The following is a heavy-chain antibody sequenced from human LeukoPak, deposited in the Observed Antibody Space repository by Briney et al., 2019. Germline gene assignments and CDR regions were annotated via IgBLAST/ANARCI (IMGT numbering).Heavy chain of an antibody. J-gene: IGHJ3*02. D-gene: IGHD4-17*01. CDR2: ISSSSSYI. CDR1: GFTFSSYS. V-gene: IGHV3-21*01. CDR3: ARELTTVTTTGDAFDI. Sequence: GGSLKLSCAASGFTFSSYSMNWVRQAPGKGLEWVSSISSSSSYIYYADSVKGRFTISRDNAKNSLYLQMNSLRAEDTAVYYCARELTTVTTTGDAFDIWGQGTMVTVSS.